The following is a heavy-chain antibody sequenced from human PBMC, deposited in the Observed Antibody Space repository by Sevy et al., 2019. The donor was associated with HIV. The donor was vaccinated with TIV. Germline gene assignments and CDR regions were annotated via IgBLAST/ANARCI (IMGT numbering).Heavy chain of an antibody. J-gene: IGHJ4*02. CDR1: GFTFSSYA. Sequence: GGSLRLSCAASGFTFSSYAMSWVRQAPGKGLEWVSAISGSGGSTYYADSVKGRFTISRDNSKNTLYLQMNSLRAEDTAVYYCAKGMDFGVVIPELFDYWGQETLVTVSS. V-gene: IGHV3-23*01. CDR2: ISGSGGST. D-gene: IGHD3-3*01. CDR3: AKGMDFGVVIPELFDY.